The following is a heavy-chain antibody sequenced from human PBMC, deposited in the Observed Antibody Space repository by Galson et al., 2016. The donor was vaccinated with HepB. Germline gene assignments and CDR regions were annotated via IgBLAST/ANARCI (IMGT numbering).Heavy chain of an antibody. Sequence: SVKVSCKVYGGTFSRYAISWLRQAPGQGLEWMGGITPFVGTPPYGQKFQGRVRIFADESTTTAYMELTGLRVDDTAVYYCAREGNCAGYKCFRFDYWGQGTLVTVSS. J-gene: IGHJ4*02. CDR1: GGTFSRYA. CDR3: AREGNCAGYKCFRFDY. CDR2: ITPFVGTP. V-gene: IGHV1-69*13. D-gene: IGHD2-15*01.